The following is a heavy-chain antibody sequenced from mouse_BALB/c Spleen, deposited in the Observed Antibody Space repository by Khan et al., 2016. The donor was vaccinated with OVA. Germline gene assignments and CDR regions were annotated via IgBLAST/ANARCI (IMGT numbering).Heavy chain of an antibody. CDR2: ISYSGRT. D-gene: IGHD4-1*01. CDR3: AMGRTY. CDR1: GYSITSDYA. V-gene: IGHV3-2*02. Sequence: EVKVEESGPGLVKPSQSLSLTCTVTGYSITSDYAWNWIRQFPGNKLEWMGYISYSGRTSYNPSLKSRISVTRDTSKNQFFLQLNSVTTEDTATXYCAMGRTYWGQGTLVTVSA. J-gene: IGHJ3*01.